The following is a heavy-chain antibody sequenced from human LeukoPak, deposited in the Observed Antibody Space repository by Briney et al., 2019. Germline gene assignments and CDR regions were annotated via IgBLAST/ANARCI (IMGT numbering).Heavy chain of an antibody. V-gene: IGHV3-33*01. CDR2: IWYDGINK. CDR3: ARDFELSH. Sequence: GGSLRLSCAASGFTFRSYGMHWVRQAPGKGLEWVAIIWYDGINKYYADSVKGRFTISRDNSKNTLYLQMNSLRVEDTAVYYCARDFELSHWGQGTLVTVSS. CDR1: GFTFRSYG. D-gene: IGHD3-16*02. J-gene: IGHJ4*02.